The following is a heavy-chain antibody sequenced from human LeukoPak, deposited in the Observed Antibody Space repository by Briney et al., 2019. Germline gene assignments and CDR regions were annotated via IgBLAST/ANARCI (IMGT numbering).Heavy chain of an antibody. Sequence: GGSLRLSCAASGFTFSSYAMSWVRQAPGKGLEWVSAISGSGGSTYYADSVKGRFTISRDNSKNTLYLQMNSLRAEDTAVYYCAKDSYYDYVWGSYRYTNQFDYWGQGTLVTVSS. CDR1: GFTFSSYA. CDR3: AKDSYYDYVWGSYRYTNQFDY. V-gene: IGHV3-23*01. D-gene: IGHD3-16*02. CDR2: ISGSGGST. J-gene: IGHJ4*02.